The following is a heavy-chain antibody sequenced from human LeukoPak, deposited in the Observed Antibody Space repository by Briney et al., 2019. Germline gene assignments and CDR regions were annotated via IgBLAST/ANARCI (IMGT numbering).Heavy chain of an antibody. CDR1: GYTFTGYY. CDR3: ARVRYYYDSSLGY. Sequence: ASVKVSCKASGYTFTGYYMYWVRQAPGQGLEWMGWINPNSGGTNYAQKFQGRVTMTRDTSISTAYMELSRLRSDDTAVYYCARVRYYYDSSLGYWGQGTLVTVSS. V-gene: IGHV1-2*02. J-gene: IGHJ4*02. D-gene: IGHD3-22*01. CDR2: INPNSGGT.